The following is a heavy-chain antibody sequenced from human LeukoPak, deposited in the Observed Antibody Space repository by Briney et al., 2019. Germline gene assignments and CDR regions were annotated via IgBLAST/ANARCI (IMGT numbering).Heavy chain of an antibody. CDR1: GGSISSYY. J-gene: IGHJ4*02. V-gene: IGHV4-59*05. Sequence: SETLSLTCTVSGGSISSYYWSWIRQPPGKGLEWIGSIYYSGSTYYNPSLKSRDTISVDTSKNQFSLKLSSVTAADTAVYYCARDPKGGDLDYWGQGTLVTVSS. CDR2: IYYSGST. CDR3: ARDPKGGDLDY. D-gene: IGHD3-16*01.